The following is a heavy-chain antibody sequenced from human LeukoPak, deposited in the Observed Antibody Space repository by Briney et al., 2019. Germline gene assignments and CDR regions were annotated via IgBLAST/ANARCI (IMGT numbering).Heavy chain of an antibody. CDR1: GGSITSSGYY. CDR2: IYYSGST. J-gene: IGHJ6*02. D-gene: IGHD2-2*01. Sequence: SETLSLTCTVSGGSITSSGYYWGWIRQPPGKGLEWIGSIYYSGSTHYNPSLKSRVTISADTSKNQFSLKVSSVTAVDTAVYYCARMPGYCSSTSCYLFGMDVWGQGTTVTVS. CDR3: ARMPGYCSSTSCYLFGMDV. V-gene: IGHV4-39*01.